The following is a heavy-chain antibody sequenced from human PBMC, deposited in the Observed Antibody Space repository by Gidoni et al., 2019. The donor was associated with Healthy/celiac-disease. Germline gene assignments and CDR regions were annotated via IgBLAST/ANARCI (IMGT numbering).Heavy chain of an antibody. CDR3: TRHGYDFWSGYYLFDY. D-gene: IGHD3-3*01. V-gene: IGHV3-73*01. J-gene: IGHJ4*02. Sequence: PASVKGRFTISRDDSKNTAYLQMNSLKTEDTAVYYCTRHGYDFWSGYYLFDYWGQGTLVTVSS.